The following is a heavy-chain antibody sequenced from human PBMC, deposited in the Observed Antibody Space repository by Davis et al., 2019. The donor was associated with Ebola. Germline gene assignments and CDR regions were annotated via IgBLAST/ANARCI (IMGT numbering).Heavy chain of an antibody. D-gene: IGHD2-2*01. V-gene: IGHV5-51*01. CDR1: GYRFTSYW. CDR2: IYPGDSDT. CDR3: ARRWWDIVVVPSAAHDAYDF. J-gene: IGHJ3*01. Sequence: GESLKISCKASGYRFTSYWIGWVRQMPGKGLEWMGIIYPGDSDTRYSPSFQGQVTISADKSISTTYLQWSSLKALDTAMYYCARRWWDIVVVPSAAHDAYDFWGQGTMVTVSS.